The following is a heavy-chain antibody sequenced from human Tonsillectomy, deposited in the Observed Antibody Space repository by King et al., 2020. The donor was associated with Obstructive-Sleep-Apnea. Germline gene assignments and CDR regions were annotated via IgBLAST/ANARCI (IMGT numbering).Heavy chain of an antibody. D-gene: IGHD6-13*01. V-gene: IGHV4-34*01. J-gene: IGHJ5*02. CDR2: TNHSGST. CDR1: GGSFSDYY. CDR3: AGGSAAADVNWFDP. Sequence: VQLQQWGAGLLKPSETLSLICAVYGGSFSDYYWSWIRQPPGKGLEWIGETNHSGSTNYNPSLKSRLSISVDVSTNQLSLKLTSVTAADTAVYYCAGGSAAADVNWFDPWGQGALVTVSS.